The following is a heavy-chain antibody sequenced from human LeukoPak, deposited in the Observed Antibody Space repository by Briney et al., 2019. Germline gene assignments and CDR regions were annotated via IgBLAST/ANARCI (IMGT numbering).Heavy chain of an antibody. CDR3: ARHVRFLEWLSSYYFDY. D-gene: IGHD3-3*01. CDR1: GGSISSSSYY. Sequence: PSETLSLTCTVSGGSISSSSYYWGWIRQPPGKGLEYIGNIYYSGSTYYKPSLKSRVTISVDTSKNQFSLKLTSVTAADTAVYYCARHVRFLEWLSSYYFDYWGQGTLVTVSS. CDR2: IYYSGST. J-gene: IGHJ4*02. V-gene: IGHV4-39*01.